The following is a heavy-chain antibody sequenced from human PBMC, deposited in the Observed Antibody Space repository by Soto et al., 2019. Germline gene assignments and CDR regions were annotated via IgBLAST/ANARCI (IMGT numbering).Heavy chain of an antibody. CDR3: ARDQAGASLFTYTYRMDV. Sequence: PGGSLRLSCAASGFTFSSYEMNWVRQAPGKGLEWVSYISTSGSTISYADSVKGRFTISRDNAKNSLYLQMSSLRAEDTAVYYCARDQAGASLFTYTYRMDVWGQGTTVTVSS. J-gene: IGHJ6*02. CDR2: ISTSGSTI. CDR1: GFTFSSYE. V-gene: IGHV3-48*03. D-gene: IGHD2-21*01.